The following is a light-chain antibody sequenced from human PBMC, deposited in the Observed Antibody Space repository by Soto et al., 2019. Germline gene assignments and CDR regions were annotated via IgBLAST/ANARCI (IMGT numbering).Light chain of an antibody. J-gene: IGLJ3*02. CDR1: SSDVGGYNY. Sequence: QSALTQPASVSGSPGQSITISCTGTSSDVGGYNYVSWYQQHPGKAPKLMIYDVSNRPSGVSNRFSGSKSGNTASLTISGLQAEDEADYFCSSYSTYCALGGVFGGGTQLTVL. CDR3: SSYSTYCALGGV. CDR2: DVS. V-gene: IGLV2-14*01.